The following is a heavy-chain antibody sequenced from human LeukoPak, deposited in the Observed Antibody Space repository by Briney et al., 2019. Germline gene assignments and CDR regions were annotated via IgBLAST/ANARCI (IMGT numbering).Heavy chain of an antibody. CDR2: INYSGGST. V-gene: IGHV3-23*01. CDR1: GFTFTSYA. CDR3: ARRGVIAAPYYFDY. Sequence: PGGSLRLSCAASGFTFTSYAVSWVRQAPGKGLEWVSTINYSGGSTYYADSVKGRFTISKDSSRNTLYLQMNSLRAEDTAVYYCARRGVIAAPYYFDYWGQGTLATVSS. J-gene: IGHJ4*02. D-gene: IGHD2-15*01.